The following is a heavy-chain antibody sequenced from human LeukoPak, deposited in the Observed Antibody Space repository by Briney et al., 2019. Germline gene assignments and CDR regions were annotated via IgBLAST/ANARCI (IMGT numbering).Heavy chain of an antibody. CDR2: AYYSGSN. CDR3: ATLNIESSSGWFFRS. CDR1: GGYITTYY. V-gene: IGHV4-59*01. D-gene: IGHD6-19*01. J-gene: IGHJ5*02. Sequence: PSETLSLTCHVSGGYITTYYWSWIRQPPGKGLEWIGYAYYSGSNEYNPSLRSRVTMSADASRHQFSLTLSAVTAADTAIYYCATLNIESSSGWFFRSWGQGTLVSVSS.